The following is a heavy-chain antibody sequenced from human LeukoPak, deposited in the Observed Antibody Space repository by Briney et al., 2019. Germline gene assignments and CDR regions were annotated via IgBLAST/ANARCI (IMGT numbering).Heavy chain of an antibody. CDR2: FDPEDGET. D-gene: IGHD3-9*01. V-gene: IGHV1-24*01. CDR3: ATVTAYYADY. CDR1: GYTLTEVS. J-gene: IGHJ4*02. Sequence: ASVKVSCKVSGYTLTEVSMHWVRQAPGKGLEWMGGFDPEDGETIYAQKFQGRVTMTEDTSTNTAYMDLRSLRSEDTAVYYCATVTAYYADYWGQGTLVTVSS.